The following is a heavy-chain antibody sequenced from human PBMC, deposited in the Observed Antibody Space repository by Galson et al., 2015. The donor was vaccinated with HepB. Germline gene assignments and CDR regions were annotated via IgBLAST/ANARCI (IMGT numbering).Heavy chain of an antibody. D-gene: IGHD3-16*01. V-gene: IGHV3-23*01. Sequence: SLRLSCAASGFTVSSNYMSWVRQAPGKGLEWVSAISGSGGSTYYADSVKGRFTISRDNSKNTLYLQMNSLRAEDTAVYYCAKDGHEITFGGVPDGEGDYWGQGTLVTVSS. CDR1: GFTVSSNY. J-gene: IGHJ4*02. CDR2: ISGSGGST. CDR3: AKDGHEITFGGVPDGEGDY.